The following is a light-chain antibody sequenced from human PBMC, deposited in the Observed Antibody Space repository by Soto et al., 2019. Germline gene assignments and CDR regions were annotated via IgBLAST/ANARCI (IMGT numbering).Light chain of an antibody. J-gene: IGKJ4*01. CDR1: QNIHNK. V-gene: IGKV3-15*01. CDR2: GAS. CDR3: HPYNDWSLT. Sequence: EIVMTQSPATLSVSPGERATLSCRASQNIHNKLAWFQQKPGQAPTFLIYGASTRATGIPARFSGSGSGTEFTLTISSLQSEDFAVYYCHPYNDWSLTFGGGTKVEIK.